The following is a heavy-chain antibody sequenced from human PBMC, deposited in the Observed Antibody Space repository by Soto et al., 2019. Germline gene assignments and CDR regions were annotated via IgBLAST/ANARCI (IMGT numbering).Heavy chain of an antibody. J-gene: IGHJ4*02. CDR3: AKDVMVSPVTYCPKVLFDY. CDR1: GFTFSSYA. D-gene: IGHD2-8*01. V-gene: IGHV3-23*01. CDR2: ISGSGGST. Sequence: GGSLRLSCAASGFTFSSYAMSWVRQAPGKGLEWVSAISGSGGSTYYADSVKGRFTISRDNSKNTLYLQMNSLRAEDTAVYYCAKDVMVSPVTYCPKVLFDYWGQGTLVTVSS.